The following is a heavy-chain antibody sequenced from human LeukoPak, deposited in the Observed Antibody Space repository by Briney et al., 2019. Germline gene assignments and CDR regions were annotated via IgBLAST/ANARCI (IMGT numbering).Heavy chain of an antibody. CDR2: IYYSGST. CDR3: ARHQWFGELTEFDY. CDR1: GDSLDTYY. D-gene: IGHD3-10*01. Sequence: SETLSLTCTVSGDSLDTYYWNWIRQPPGKGLEWIGYIYYSGSTNYNPSLKSRVTISVDTSKNQFSLKLSSVTAADTAVYYCARHQWFGELTEFDYWGQGTLVTVSS. V-gene: IGHV4-59*08. J-gene: IGHJ4*02.